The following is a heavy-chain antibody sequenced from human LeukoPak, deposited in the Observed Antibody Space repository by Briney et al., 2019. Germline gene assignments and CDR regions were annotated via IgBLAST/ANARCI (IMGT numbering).Heavy chain of an antibody. D-gene: IGHD3-22*01. CDR1: GGSISSSS. V-gene: IGHV3-48*01. CDR2: ISSSSSTM. J-gene: IGHJ3*02. CDR3: ARDHHRRLYDSQARDTFDI. Sequence: ETLSLTCTVSGGSISSSSYYWGWIRQPPGKGLEWVSYISSSSSTMYYADSVKGRFSISRDNAKNSLYLQMNSLRAEDTAVYYCARDHHRRLYDSQARDTFDIWGQGTMVTVSS.